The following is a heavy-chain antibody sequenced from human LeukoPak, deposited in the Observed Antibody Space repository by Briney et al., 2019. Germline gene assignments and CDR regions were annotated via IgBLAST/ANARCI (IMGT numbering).Heavy chain of an antibody. V-gene: IGHV1-2*02. Sequence: VNGSYKASGYTFTAYYMHWVRQAPGQGLEWMGWINPNSGATIYAQNFQGRVTMTTDTSISTAYMELTRLGSDDTAVYYCARTGSFDYWGEGTLASVSS. CDR1: GYTFTAYY. CDR3: ARTGSFDY. J-gene: IGHJ4*03. CDR2: INPNSGAT.